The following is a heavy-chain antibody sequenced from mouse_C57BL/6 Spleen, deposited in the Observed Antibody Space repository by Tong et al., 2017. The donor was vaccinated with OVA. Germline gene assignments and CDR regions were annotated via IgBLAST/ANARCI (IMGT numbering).Heavy chain of an antibody. D-gene: IGHD1-1*01. CDR3: ARGDYYGSSLHY. CDR2: INPGSGGT. Sequence: VQLQESGAELVRPGTSVKVSCKASGYAFTNYLIEWVKQRPGQGLEWIGVINPGSGGTNYNEKFKGKATLTADKSSSTAYMQLSSLTSEDSAVYFCARGDYYGSSLHYWGQGTTLTVSS. CDR1: GYAFTNYL. V-gene: IGHV1-54*01. J-gene: IGHJ2*01.